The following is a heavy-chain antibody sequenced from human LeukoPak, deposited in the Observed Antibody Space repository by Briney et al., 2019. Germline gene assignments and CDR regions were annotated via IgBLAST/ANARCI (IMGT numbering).Heavy chain of an antibody. V-gene: IGHV3-23*01. CDR3: AKVRGHPAHLQEDFDY. J-gene: IGHJ4*02. CDR1: GFTFSSHA. CDR2: ITGSGSGA. Sequence: QPGGSLRLSCTASGFTFSSHAMTWVRQAAGKGLQWVSSITGSGSGAYYADSVKGRVTISRDNSKNTLYLEMNSLRAEDTAMYYFAKVRGHPAHLQEDFDYWGQGTLVTVSS.